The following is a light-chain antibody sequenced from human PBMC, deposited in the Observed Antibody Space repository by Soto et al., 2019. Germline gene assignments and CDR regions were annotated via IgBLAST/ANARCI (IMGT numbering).Light chain of an antibody. Sequence: DIQMTESPSTLSASVGVRVTIICGDSQTITRWMAWYRQKPGKAPKLLIYDASTLESGVPSRFSGSRSGTEFTLTISSLQPDDFATYYCQQYNSYSWTFGQGTKVDIK. CDR1: QTITRW. CDR3: QQYNSYSWT. CDR2: DAS. V-gene: IGKV1-5*02. J-gene: IGKJ1*01.